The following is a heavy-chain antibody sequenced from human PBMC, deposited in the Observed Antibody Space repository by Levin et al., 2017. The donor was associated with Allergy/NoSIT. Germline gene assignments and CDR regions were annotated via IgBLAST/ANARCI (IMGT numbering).Heavy chain of an antibody. CDR1: GFTVSSNY. CDR2: IYSGGST. V-gene: IGHV3-66*02. D-gene: IGHD1-26*01. Sequence: GASVKVSCAASGFTVSSNYMSWVRQAPGKGLEWVSVIYSGGSTYYADSVKGRFTISRDNSKNTLYLQMNSLRAEDTAVYYCARARLGREIDYWGQGTLVTVSS. CDR3: ARARLGREIDY. J-gene: IGHJ4*02.